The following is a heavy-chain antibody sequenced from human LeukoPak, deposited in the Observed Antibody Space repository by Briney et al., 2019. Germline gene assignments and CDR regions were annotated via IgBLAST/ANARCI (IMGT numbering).Heavy chain of an antibody. V-gene: IGHV4-4*07. Sequence: SETLSLTCTVSGGSISSYYWSWIRQPAGKGLEWIGRIYTSGSTNYNPPLKSRVTMSVDTSKNQFSLKLRSVTAADTAVYYCARVSSSWNDFDYWGQGTLVTVSS. CDR3: ARVSSSWNDFDY. J-gene: IGHJ4*02. CDR2: IYTSGST. CDR1: GGSISSYY. D-gene: IGHD6-13*01.